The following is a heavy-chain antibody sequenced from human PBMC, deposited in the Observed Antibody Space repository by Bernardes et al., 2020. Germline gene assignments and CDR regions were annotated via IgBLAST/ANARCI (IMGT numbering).Heavy chain of an antibody. J-gene: IGHJ6*04. CDR1: GYTFTSYG. CDR3: ARESEEDTMVQGASPYYGMDV. Sequence: ASVKVSCKASGYTFTSYGISWVRQAPGQGLEWMGWISAYNGNTNYAQKLQGRVTMTTDTSTSTAYMELRSLRSDDTAVYYCARESEEDTMVQGASPYYGMDVWGKGTTVTVSS. CDR2: ISAYNGNT. D-gene: IGHD3-10*01. V-gene: IGHV1-18*01.